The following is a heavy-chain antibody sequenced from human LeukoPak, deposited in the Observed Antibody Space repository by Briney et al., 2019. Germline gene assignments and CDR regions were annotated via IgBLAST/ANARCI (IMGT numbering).Heavy chain of an antibody. J-gene: IGHJ4*02. Sequence: PGGSLRLSCAASGFTFSSYWMHWARQAPGKGLVWVSRINTDGSSTSYADSVKGRFTISRDNSKNTLYLQMNSLRAEDTAVYYCAKGDIYLVGAIPYYFDYWGQGTLVTVSS. CDR1: GFTFSSYW. D-gene: IGHD1-26*01. CDR3: AKGDIYLVGAIPYYFDY. V-gene: IGHV3-74*01. CDR2: INTDGSST.